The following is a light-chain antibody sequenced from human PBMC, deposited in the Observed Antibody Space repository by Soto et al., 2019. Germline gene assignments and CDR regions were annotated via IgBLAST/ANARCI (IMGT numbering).Light chain of an antibody. CDR1: QSLLHSDGKTY. J-gene: IGKJ4*01. V-gene: IGKV2-29*03. CDR2: EVS. CDR3: MQATQPLLT. Sequence: DIVMTQAPLSLSVTPGQPASISCKSSQSLLHSDGKTYLSWYLQKPGQPPQLLMYEVSIRFSGVXDXXRGSGSGTDFTLSISRMAAADVGIYYCMQATQPLLTFGGGTKVDIK.